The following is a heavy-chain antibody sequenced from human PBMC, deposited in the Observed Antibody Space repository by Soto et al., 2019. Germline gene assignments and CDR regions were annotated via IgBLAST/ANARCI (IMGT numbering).Heavy chain of an antibody. CDR1: GGTFSSYA. D-gene: IGHD3-3*01. CDR2: IIPIFGTA. V-gene: IGHV1-69*13. Sequence: ASVNVSCKASGGTFSSYAISWVRQAPGQGREWMGGIIPIFGTANYAQKFQGRVTITADESTSTAYMELSSLRSEDTAVYYCSIDRPHEGLFHWYFDLWGRGTLVTVSS. CDR3: SIDRPHEGLFHWYFDL. J-gene: IGHJ2*01.